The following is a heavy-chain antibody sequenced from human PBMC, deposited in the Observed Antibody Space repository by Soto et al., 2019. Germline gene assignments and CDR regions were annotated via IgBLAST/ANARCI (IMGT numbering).Heavy chain of an antibody. CDR3: AKSDGCGGGSCYTGTYYYFDF. Sequence: WGSLSLSCAASGFTSSTYALNWVRQSPFTGLEWVSTISESGHHTYYADSVKGRFTISRDKSKNTLSLQMNSLRPEDTAVYYCAKSDGCGGGSCYTGTYYYFDFWGRGTLVTVSA. CDR1: GFTSSTYA. CDR2: ISESGHHT. D-gene: IGHD2-15*01. V-gene: IGHV3-23*01. J-gene: IGHJ2*01.